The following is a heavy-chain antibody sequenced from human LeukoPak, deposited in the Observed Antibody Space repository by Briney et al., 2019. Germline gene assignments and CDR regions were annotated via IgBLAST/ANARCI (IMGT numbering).Heavy chain of an antibody. D-gene: IGHD4-11*01. CDR1: GFTFSGYE. V-gene: IGHV3-48*03. Sequence: GGSLRLSCAASGFTFSGYEINWVRQAPGKGLEWVSYISVSGGPKYYADSVKGRFTISRDNAKNSLYLQMNSLRAEDTAVYYCARRNYYYYYAMDVWGQGTTVTVSS. CDR3: ARRNYYYYYAMDV. CDR2: ISVSGGPK. J-gene: IGHJ6*02.